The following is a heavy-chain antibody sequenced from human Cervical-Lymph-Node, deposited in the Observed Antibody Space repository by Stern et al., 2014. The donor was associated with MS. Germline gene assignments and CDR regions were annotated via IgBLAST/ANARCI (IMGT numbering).Heavy chain of an antibody. V-gene: IGHV5-51*01. Sequence: VQLVQSGAEVKKPGESLKISCKTSGYRFSNFWIGWVRQMPGKGLEWMGIIYPGDSDTTYRPSFPGQVTISADASISTAYLPRTSLKASDTAMYYFVRRRDSGGYDTFDIWGQGTMLIVSS. J-gene: IGHJ3*02. CDR3: VRRRDSGGYDTFDI. CDR2: IYPGDSDT. D-gene: IGHD3-22*01. CDR1: GYRFSNFW.